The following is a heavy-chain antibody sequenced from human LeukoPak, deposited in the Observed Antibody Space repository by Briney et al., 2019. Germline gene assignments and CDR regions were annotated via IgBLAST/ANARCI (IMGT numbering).Heavy chain of an antibody. V-gene: IGHV5-51*01. CDR2: IYPGDSDT. CDR3: ARHGRPEWPEPSFDY. J-gene: IGHJ4*02. CDR1: GYSFTNYW. D-gene: IGHD1-14*01. Sequence: GESLKISCKGSGYSFTNYWIAWVRQMPGKGLEWMGIIYPGDSDTRYSPSFQGQVTISADKSISTAYLQWSSLKASDTAMYYCARHGRPEWPEPSFDYWGQGTLVTVSS.